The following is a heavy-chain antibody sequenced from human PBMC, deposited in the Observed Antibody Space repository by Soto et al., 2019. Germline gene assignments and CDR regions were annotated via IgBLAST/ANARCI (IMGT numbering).Heavy chain of an antibody. Sequence: PGGSLRLSCAASGFTFSSYAMSWVRQAPGKGLEWVSAISGSGGSTYYADSVKGRFTISRDNSKNTLYLQMNSLRAEDTAVYYCAKVTLSTVGYYYGMDVWGQGTTVPVSS. CDR3: AKVTLSTVGYYYGMDV. D-gene: IGHD3-10*01. V-gene: IGHV3-23*01. J-gene: IGHJ6*02. CDR2: ISGSGGST. CDR1: GFTFSSYA.